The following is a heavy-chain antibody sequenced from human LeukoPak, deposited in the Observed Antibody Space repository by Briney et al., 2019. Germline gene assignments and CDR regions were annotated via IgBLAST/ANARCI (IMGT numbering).Heavy chain of an antibody. Sequence: GASVKVSCTASGYTFTSYDINWVRQATGHGLEWMGWMNPNSGNTGYAQKFQGRVTITRNTSISTAYMELSSLRPEDTAVYYCASRYCSGGSCYSFDYWGQGTLVTVSS. CDR2: MNPNSGNT. V-gene: IGHV1-8*03. J-gene: IGHJ4*02. D-gene: IGHD2-15*01. CDR1: GYTFTSYD. CDR3: ASRYCSGGSCYSFDY.